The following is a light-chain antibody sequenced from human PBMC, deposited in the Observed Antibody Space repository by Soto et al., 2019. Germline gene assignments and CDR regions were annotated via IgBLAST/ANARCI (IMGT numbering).Light chain of an antibody. CDR1: QSISTW. J-gene: IGKJ4*01. CDR3: QQYNTFPLT. CDR2: KAS. Sequence: DIQMTQSPSTLSASVGDRVTITCRASQSISTWLAWYQQKPGKAPKLLIYKASSLDSGVPSRFSGSGSGTEFTLTISSLQPDDFANYYCQQYNTFPLTFGGGTAVEIK. V-gene: IGKV1-5*03.